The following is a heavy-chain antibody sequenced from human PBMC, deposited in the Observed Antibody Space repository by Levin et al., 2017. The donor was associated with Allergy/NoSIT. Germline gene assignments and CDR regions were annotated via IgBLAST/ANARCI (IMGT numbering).Heavy chain of an antibody. CDR2: IDPFSGDT. V-gene: IGHV1-2*02. CDR1: GYTFTGYY. D-gene: IGHD2-2*01. CDR3: ASFPPTYQLRENPPKDFYYGLDV. Sequence: GESLKISCKASGYTFTGYYVHWVRQAPGQGLEWMGWIDPFSGDTNYAQKFQGKVTMTRDNMNTAYFELSRLRSDDPAVYYCASFPPTYQLRENPPKDFYYGLDVWGQGTTVIVSS. J-gene: IGHJ6*02.